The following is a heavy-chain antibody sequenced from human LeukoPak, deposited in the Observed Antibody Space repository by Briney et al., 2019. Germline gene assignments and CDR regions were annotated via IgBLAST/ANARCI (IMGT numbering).Heavy chain of an antibody. V-gene: IGHV1-2*02. CDR1: GYTFTDYY. J-gene: IGHJ5*02. Sequence: ASVQVSCKASGYTFTDYYIHWVRQSPGRGLESLGWINPNSVTTNYAQKLRGRVTMTRDTSISTAYMELAELTSDDTAVYYCARGHDSGYSNSLDPWGQGTLVTVSS. CDR2: INPNSVTT. D-gene: IGHD3-22*01. CDR3: ARGHDSGYSNSLDP.